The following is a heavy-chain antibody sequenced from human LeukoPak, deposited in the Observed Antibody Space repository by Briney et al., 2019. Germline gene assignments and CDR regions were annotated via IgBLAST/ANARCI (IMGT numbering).Heavy chain of an antibody. CDR3: ARQMALVV. CDR2: ISSSGSSI. J-gene: IGHJ4*02. CDR1: GFTFSIYS. Sequence: GGSLRLSCAASGFTFSIYSMNWVRQAPGKGLEWVSSISSSGSSIYYADSLRGRFTVSRDNAKNSLFLQMNSLRDEDTAVYYCARQMALVVWGQGTLVTVSS. D-gene: IGHD5-24*01. V-gene: IGHV3-21*01.